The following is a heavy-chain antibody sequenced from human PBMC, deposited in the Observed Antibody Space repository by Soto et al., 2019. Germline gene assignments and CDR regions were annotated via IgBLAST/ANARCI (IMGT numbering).Heavy chain of an antibody. CDR2: IYYSGST. CDR3: ARERGYKTNWFDP. D-gene: IGHD5-18*01. Sequence: SETLSLTCTVSGGSISSYYWSWIRQPPGKGLEWIGYIYYSGSTNYNPSLKSRVTISVDTSKNQFSLKLSSVTVADTAVYYCARERGYKTNWFDPWGQGTLVTVSS. V-gene: IGHV4-59*01. CDR1: GGSISSYY. J-gene: IGHJ5*02.